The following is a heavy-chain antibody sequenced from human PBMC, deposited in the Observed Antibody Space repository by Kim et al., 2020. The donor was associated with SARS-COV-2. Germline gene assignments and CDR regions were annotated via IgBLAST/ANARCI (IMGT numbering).Heavy chain of an antibody. V-gene: IGHV1-69*01. D-gene: IGHD3-10*01. Sequence: KCQGRVTITADESTSTAYMELSSLRYEDTAVYYCARGTMVRGVMRRTFDYWGQGTLVTVSS. CDR3: ARGTMVRGVMRRTFDY. J-gene: IGHJ4*02.